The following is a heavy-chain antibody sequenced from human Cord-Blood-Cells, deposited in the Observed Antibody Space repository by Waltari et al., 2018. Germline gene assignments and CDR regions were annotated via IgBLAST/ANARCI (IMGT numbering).Heavy chain of an antibody. CDR1: YY. V-gene: IGHV1-2*02. J-gene: IGHJ3*02. D-gene: IGHD5-12*01. CDR3: ARAGPWATDAFDI. CDR2: INPNSGGT. Sequence: YYMHWVRQAPGQGLEGMRWINPNSGGTNYAQKFQGRVTMTRDTSISTAYMELSRLRSDDTAVYYCARAGPWATDAFDIWGQGTMVTVSS.